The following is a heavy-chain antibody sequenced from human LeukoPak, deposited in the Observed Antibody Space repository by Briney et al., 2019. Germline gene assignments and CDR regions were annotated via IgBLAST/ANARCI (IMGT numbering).Heavy chain of an antibody. CDR1: GGSISSYY. CDR2: IYTSGST. J-gene: IGHJ5*02. V-gene: IGHV4-4*07. D-gene: IGHD1-26*01. CDR3: ARAMVGATMNWFDR. Sequence: SETLSLTCTLSGGSISSYYWRWLRQPAGEGREWLGRIYTSGSTNYTPSRKSPVTMSVDTSNNQFSLKLSSVTAADTAVYYCARAMVGATMNWFDRWGQGTLVTVSS.